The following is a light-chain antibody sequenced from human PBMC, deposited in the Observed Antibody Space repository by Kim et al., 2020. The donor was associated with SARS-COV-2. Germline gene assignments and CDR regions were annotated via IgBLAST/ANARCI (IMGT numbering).Light chain of an antibody. CDR1: RSVSSSY. V-gene: IGKV3-20*01. Sequence: SPGGRATLSCRARRSVSSSYLAWYQQKPGQAPRLLIYGASSRATGIPDRFSGSGSGTDFTLTISRLESEDFAVYYCQQYDSSSFTFGRGTKVDIK. CDR2: GAS. J-gene: IGKJ3*01. CDR3: QQYDSSSFT.